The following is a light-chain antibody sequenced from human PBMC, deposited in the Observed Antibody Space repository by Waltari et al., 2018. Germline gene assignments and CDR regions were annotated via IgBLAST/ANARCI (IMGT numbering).Light chain of an antibody. J-gene: IGLJ2*01. V-gene: IGLV3-21*02. Sequence: SAVRTQPPSISVAPGQTATITCGGRNIGSKSVHWYQQRPGQAPQLLVFDDSARPSGIPDRFAGSHSEDTATLTISRVEAGDEADYYCQVWDSSSDWEFGEGTKLTV. CDR2: DDS. CDR1: NIGSKS. CDR3: QVWDSSSDWE.